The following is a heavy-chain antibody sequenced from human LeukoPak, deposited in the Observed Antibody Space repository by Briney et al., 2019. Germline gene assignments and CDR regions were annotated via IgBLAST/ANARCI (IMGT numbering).Heavy chain of an antibody. V-gene: IGHV3-23*01. Sequence: GGSLRLSCAASGFTFSSYAMYWVRQAPGKGLEWVSGIFGSGGSTHYADSVKGRFTISRDNGKNSLSLQMNSLRAEDTAVYYCARDRGGRVVVTATYFDSWGQGTLVTVSS. CDR2: IFGSGGST. CDR3: ARDRGGRVVVTATYFDS. J-gene: IGHJ4*02. CDR1: GFTFSSYA. D-gene: IGHD2-21*02.